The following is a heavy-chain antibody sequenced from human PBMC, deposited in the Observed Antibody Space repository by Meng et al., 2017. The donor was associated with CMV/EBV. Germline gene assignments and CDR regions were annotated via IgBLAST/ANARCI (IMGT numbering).Heavy chain of an antibody. D-gene: IGHD4-17*01. V-gene: IGHV3-66*02. CDR3: ARVHFGDYGMDY. J-gene: IGHJ4*02. Sequence: GESLKISCAASGFTVSSNYMSWVRQAPGKGLEWGSVTYSGGSTYYADSVKGRFTISRDNSKNTLYLQMNSLRAEDTAVYYCARVHFGDYGMDYWGQGTLVTVSS. CDR2: TYSGGST. CDR1: GFTVSSNY.